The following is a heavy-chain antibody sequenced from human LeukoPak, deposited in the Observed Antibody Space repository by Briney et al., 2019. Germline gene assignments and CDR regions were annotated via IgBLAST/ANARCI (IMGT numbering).Heavy chain of an antibody. CDR2: MYYSGST. Sequence: PSETLSLTCTVSGDSISTYYWSWIRQPPGKGLEWIGYMYYSGSTNYNPSLKSRVTISLDTPKNQFSLNLSSVTAADTAMYYCAKGGSSWYNWFDPWGQGTLVTVSS. CDR3: AKGGSSWYNWFDP. V-gene: IGHV4-59*12. D-gene: IGHD6-13*01. J-gene: IGHJ5*02. CDR1: GDSISTYY.